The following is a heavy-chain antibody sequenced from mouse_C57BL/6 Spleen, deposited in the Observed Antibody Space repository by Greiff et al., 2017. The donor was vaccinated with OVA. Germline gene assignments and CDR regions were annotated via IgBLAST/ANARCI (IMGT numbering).Heavy chain of an antibody. CDR1: GYTFTSYW. V-gene: IGHV1-52*01. CDR2: IDPSDSET. J-gene: IGHJ4*01. Sequence: VQLQQPGAELVRPGSSVKLSCKASGYTFTSYWMHWVKQRPIQGLEWIGNIDPSDSETHYNQKFKDKATLTVDKSSSTAYMQLSSLTSEDSAVDYCARSSNHHAMDYWGQGTSVTVSS. D-gene: IGHD2-5*01. CDR3: ARSSNHHAMDY.